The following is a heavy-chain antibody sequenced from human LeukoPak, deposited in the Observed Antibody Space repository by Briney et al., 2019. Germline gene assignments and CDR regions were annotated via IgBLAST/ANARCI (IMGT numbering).Heavy chain of an antibody. CDR3: ARGTGTYYY. V-gene: IGHV3-48*04. Sequence: GGSLRLSCTGSGFTFGTFSMNWVRQAPGKGPEWISYISSDSTTIQYADSVKGRFITTRDNTKNSLYLQLSNLRVEDTALYYGARGTGTYYYWGQGALVSVSS. CDR2: ISSDSTTI. CDR1: GFTFGTFS. J-gene: IGHJ4*02. D-gene: IGHD1-26*01.